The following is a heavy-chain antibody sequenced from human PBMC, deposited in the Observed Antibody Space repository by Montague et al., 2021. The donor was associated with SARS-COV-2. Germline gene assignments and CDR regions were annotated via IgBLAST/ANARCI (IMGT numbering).Heavy chain of an antibody. CDR3: ARGKPDFPVVVLGAATRTWFDS. J-gene: IGHJ5*01. CDR1: GGSFRNYY. CDR2: IDQSGST. Sequence: SETLSLTCAVYGGSFRNYYWSWIRQPPGKGLEWIGEIDQSGSTNYNPSLKSRVTILIDTSKNQFSVKLTSATAADTAVYYCARGKPDFPVVVLGAATRTWFDSWGQGTLVTVSS. D-gene: IGHD2-15*01. V-gene: IGHV4-34*01.